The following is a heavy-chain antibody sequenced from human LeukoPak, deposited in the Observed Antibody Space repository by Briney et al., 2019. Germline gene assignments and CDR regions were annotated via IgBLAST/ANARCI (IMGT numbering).Heavy chain of an antibody. V-gene: IGHV1-69*13. CDR3: ASAGGRGYYDILTGYYPYFWFDP. CDR2: IIPIFGTA. Sequence: ASVKVSCKASGYTSTSYGISWVRQAPGQGLEWMGGIIPIFGTANYAQKFQGRVTITADESTSTAYMELSSLRSEDTAVYYCASAGGRGYYDILTGYYPYFWFDPWGQGTLVTVSS. CDR1: GYTSTSYG. D-gene: IGHD3-9*01. J-gene: IGHJ5*02.